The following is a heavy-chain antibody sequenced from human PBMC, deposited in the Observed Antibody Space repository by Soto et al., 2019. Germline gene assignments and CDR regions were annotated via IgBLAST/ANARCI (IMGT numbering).Heavy chain of an antibody. V-gene: IGHV1-2*02. D-gene: IGHD2-2*02. Sequence: ASVKVSCKASGHTFTDGYMHWVRQAPVQGLECMGCINPNSGGTDSAQNFQGRVTMTRDTSISTVYMELSRLTSDDTALYYCAREQWAVVTAAIRDYYGMDVWG. CDR2: INPNSGGT. CDR1: GHTFTDGY. J-gene: IGHJ6*02. CDR3: AREQWAVVTAAIRDYYGMDV.